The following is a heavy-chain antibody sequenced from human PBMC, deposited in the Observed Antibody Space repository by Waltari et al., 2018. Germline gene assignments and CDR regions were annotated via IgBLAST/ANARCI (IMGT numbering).Heavy chain of an antibody. CDR2: VYSSGST. CDR1: GGSTTGYY. Sequence: QVQLQESGPGLVKPSETLSLTCTVSGGSTTGYYWSWIRQPAGMRLEWIGRVYSSGSTMCNPTLQSRVTLAVESKTQLSLKLSSVTAADTAVYYCTRELVVGIVFEYWGQGTLVTVSS. J-gene: IGHJ4*02. D-gene: IGHD2-15*01. CDR3: TRELVVGIVFEY. V-gene: IGHV4-4*07.